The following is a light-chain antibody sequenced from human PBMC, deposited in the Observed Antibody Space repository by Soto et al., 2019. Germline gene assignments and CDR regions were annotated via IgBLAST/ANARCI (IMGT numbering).Light chain of an antibody. Sequence: DIQMTQSPSTLSASVGDRVTITCRARQSIGNWLAWYQQKPGKAPKLLIYDASSLESGVPSRFSGNGSGTEFTLTISSLQPDDFATYYCQQYNSYWTFGQGTKVEVK. J-gene: IGKJ1*01. CDR1: QSIGNW. CDR3: QQYNSYWT. CDR2: DAS. V-gene: IGKV1-5*01.